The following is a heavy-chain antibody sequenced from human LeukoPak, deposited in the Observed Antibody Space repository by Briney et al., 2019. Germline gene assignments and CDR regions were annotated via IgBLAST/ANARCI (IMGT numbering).Heavy chain of an antibody. V-gene: IGHV3-30*18. CDR1: GFTFSSYG. Sequence: PGRSLRLSCAASGFTFSSYGMHWVRQAPGKGLEWVAVISYDGSNKYYADSVKGRFTISRDNSKSTLYLQMNSLRAEDTAVYYCAKDIRVQTIFPSFDYWGQGTLVTVSS. D-gene: IGHD3-3*02. CDR3: AKDIRVQTIFPSFDY. CDR2: ISYDGSNK. J-gene: IGHJ4*02.